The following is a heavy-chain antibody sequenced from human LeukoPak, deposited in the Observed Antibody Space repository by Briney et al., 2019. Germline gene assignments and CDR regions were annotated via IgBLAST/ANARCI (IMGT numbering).Heavy chain of an antibody. Sequence: GESLKISCQGSGYSFTSYWISWVRQMPGKGLEWMGRIDPSDSYTNYSPSFQGHVTISADKSISTAYLQWSSLKASDTAMYYCASGYGGYVYDYWGQGTLVTVSS. J-gene: IGHJ4*02. CDR1: GYSFTSYW. V-gene: IGHV5-10-1*01. D-gene: IGHD5-12*01. CDR2: IDPSDSYT. CDR3: ASGYGGYVYDY.